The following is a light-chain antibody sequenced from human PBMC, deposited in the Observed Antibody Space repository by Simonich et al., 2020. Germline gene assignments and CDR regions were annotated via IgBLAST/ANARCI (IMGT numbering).Light chain of an antibody. CDR2: GAS. CDR3: QQYGSSPFT. J-gene: IGKJ3*01. Sequence: EIVLTQSPATLSLSPGERATLSCRASQSVSSSYLAWYQQKPGQAPRLLIFGASSRATGIPDRFSGSWSGTDFTLTISRLEPEDFAVYYCQQYGSSPFTFGPGTKVDIK. V-gene: IGKV3-20*01. CDR1: QSVSSSY.